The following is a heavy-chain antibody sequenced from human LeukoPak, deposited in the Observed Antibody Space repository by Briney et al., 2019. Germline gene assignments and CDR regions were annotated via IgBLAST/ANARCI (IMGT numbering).Heavy chain of an antibody. Sequence: GGSLRLSCSASGFTFSSYGMHWVRQAPGKGLEWVAVKSYDGSNKYYADSVKGRFTISRDNSKNTLYLQMNSLRAEDTAVYYCVKNYYDSSGYYEPANYFDYWGQGTLVTVSS. CDR1: GFTFSSYG. J-gene: IGHJ4*02. D-gene: IGHD3-22*01. CDR3: VKNYYDSSGYYEPANYFDY. V-gene: IGHV3-30*03. CDR2: KSYDGSNK.